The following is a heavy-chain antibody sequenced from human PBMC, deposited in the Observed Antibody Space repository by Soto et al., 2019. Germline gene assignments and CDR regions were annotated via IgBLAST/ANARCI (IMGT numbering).Heavy chain of an antibody. D-gene: IGHD6-19*01. CDR3: ARLTSGWYSY. CDR1: GGSISAYY. J-gene: IGHJ4*02. CDR2: IHHSGGT. V-gene: IGHV4-59*08. Sequence: SETLSLTCTVSGGSISAYYWSWIRQPPGKGLEWIGYIHHSGGTNYNPSLRSRVTISVDTSNNQFSLNLSSVTAEDTAVYYCARLTSGWYSYWGPGTLVTVSS.